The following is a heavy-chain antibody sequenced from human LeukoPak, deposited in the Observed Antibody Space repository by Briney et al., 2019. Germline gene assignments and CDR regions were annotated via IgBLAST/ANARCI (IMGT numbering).Heavy chain of an antibody. Sequence: VSVKVSCKASGYTFTSYGISWVRQAPGQGLEWMGWISAYNGNTNYAQKLQGRVTMTTDTSTSTAYMELRSLRSDDTAVYYCARDTRAPYCGGDCRFNYWGQGTLVTVSS. J-gene: IGHJ4*02. V-gene: IGHV1-18*01. D-gene: IGHD2-21*02. CDR1: GYTFTSYG. CDR3: ARDTRAPYCGGDCRFNY. CDR2: ISAYNGNT.